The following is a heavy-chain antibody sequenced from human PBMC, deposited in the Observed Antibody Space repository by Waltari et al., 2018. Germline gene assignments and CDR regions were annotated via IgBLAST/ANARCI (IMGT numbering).Heavy chain of an antibody. CDR2: IYPGDSDT. CDR3: ARLLFGVVPRIVAFDI. D-gene: IGHD3-3*01. V-gene: IGHV5-51*01. Sequence: EVQLVQSGAEVKKPGESLKISCKGSGYSFTSYWIGWVRQLPGKGLEWMGIIYPGDSDTRYSPSFQGQVTISADKSISTAYLQWSSLKASDTAMYYCARLLFGVVPRIVAFDIWGQGTMVTVSS. CDR1: GYSFTSYW. J-gene: IGHJ3*02.